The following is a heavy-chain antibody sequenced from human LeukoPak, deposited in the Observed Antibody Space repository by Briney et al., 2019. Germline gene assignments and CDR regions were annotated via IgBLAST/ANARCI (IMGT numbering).Heavy chain of an antibody. CDR1: GFTFSSYE. CDR2: ISRSGSTI. Sequence: GGSLRLSCAASGFTFSSYEINWVRQAPGKGLAWISYISRSGSTIYYADSVKGRFTISRDNAKNSLYLQMNSLRAEDTAVYYCARGDYDSLDYWGQGTLVTVSS. J-gene: IGHJ4*02. D-gene: IGHD3-22*01. CDR3: ARGDYDSLDY. V-gene: IGHV3-48*03.